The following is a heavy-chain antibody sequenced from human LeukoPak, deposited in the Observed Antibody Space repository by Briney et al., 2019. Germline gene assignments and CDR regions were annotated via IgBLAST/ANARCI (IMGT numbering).Heavy chain of an antibody. J-gene: IGHJ4*02. CDR3: AKDQLRWSGGSPGYFDY. CDR1: GFTFSSYA. CDR2: ISGSGGST. V-gene: IGHV3-23*01. Sequence: GGSLRLSCAASGFTFSSYAMSWVRQAPGKGLEWVSAISGSGGSTYYADSVKGRFTISRDNSKNTLYLQMNSLRAEDTAVYYCAKDQLRWSGGSPGYFDYWGQGTLVTVSS. D-gene: IGHD2-15*01.